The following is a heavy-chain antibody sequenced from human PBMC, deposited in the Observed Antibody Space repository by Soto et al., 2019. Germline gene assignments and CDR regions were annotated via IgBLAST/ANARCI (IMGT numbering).Heavy chain of an antibody. V-gene: IGHV3-30-3*01. D-gene: IGHD3-3*01. J-gene: IGHJ4*02. Sequence: QVQLVESGGGVVQPGRSLRLSCAASEFSFNIYTMHWVRQAPGKGLEWVAVISDDGSKEYYADSVKGRFTISRDNSKNTLYLQMNSLRAEETAVYYCAREVYYDFWSGFNTHPYYFDYWGQGTLVTVSS. CDR1: EFSFNIYT. CDR2: ISDDGSKE. CDR3: AREVYYDFWSGFNTHPYYFDY.